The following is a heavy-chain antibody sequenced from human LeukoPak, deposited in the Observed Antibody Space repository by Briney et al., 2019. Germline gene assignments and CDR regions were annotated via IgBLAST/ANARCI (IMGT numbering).Heavy chain of an antibody. J-gene: IGHJ4*02. V-gene: IGHV3-72*01. CDR3: TRCSTGTRLYYFDY. CDR1: GFTFSDRY. Sequence: GGSLRLSCTASGFTFSDRYIDWVRQAPGKGLEWVGRSRNKANSYTTEYAASVKGRFTISRDESKNLLYLQMDSLTTEDTAVYYCTRCSTGTRLYYFDYWGQGTLVTVSS. D-gene: IGHD1/OR15-1a*01. CDR2: SRNKANSYTT.